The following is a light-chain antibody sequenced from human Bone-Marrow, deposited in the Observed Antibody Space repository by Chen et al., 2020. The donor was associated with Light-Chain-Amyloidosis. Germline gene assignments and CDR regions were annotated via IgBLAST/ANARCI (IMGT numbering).Light chain of an antibody. CDR3: QVWDRSSDRPV. CDR2: DDS. Sequence: SYVLTQPSSVSVAPGQTATIACGGNNIGSTSVHWYQQTPGQAPLLVVYDDSDRPSGIPERLSGSNSGNTATLTISRVEAGVEADYYCQVWDRSSDRPVFGGGTKLPVL. J-gene: IGLJ3*02. CDR1: NIGSTS. V-gene: IGLV3-21*02.